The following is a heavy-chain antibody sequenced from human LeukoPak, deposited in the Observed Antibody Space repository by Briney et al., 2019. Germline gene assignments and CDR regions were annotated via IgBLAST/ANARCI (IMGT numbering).Heavy chain of an antibody. J-gene: IGHJ5*02. D-gene: IGHD3-10*01. CDR2: INHSGST. Sequence: SETLSLTCAVYGGSFSGYYWSWIRQPPGKGLEWIGEINHSGSTNYNPSLKSRVTISVDTSKNQFSLKLSSVTAADTAVYYCARTPRVRGVIIQYNWFDPWGQGTLVTVSS. CDR1: GGSFSGYY. CDR3: ARTPRVRGVIIQYNWFDP. V-gene: IGHV4-34*01.